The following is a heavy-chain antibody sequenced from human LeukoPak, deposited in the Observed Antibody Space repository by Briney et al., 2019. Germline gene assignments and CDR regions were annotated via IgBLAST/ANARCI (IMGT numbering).Heavy chain of an antibody. CDR1: GDSISSYY. D-gene: IGHD3-22*01. J-gene: IGHJ4*02. Sequence: PSETLSPTCTVSGDSISSYYWSWLRQPPGKRLEWIGYVSNIETTNYNPSLKSRVTISVDTSKNQFSLRLNSVTAADTAVYYCARPPHYYDTSGYSVRGQGTLVTVSS. CDR2: VSNIETT. CDR3: ARPPHYYDTSGYSV. V-gene: IGHV4-59*01.